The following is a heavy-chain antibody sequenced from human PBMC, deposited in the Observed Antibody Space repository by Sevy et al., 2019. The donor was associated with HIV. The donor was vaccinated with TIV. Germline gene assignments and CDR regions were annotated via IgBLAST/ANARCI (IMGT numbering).Heavy chain of an antibody. V-gene: IGHV4-34*01. Sequence: SETLSLTCAVYVDSFNGHDWSWVRQVPGRGLEWIGEVDHTGNINYNPAFDNRLAISVIRPKNQFSLNLTSLTAADTAVYYCAREPIEASRRGYFDIWGHGNRVTVSS. CDR2: VDHTGNI. J-gene: IGHJ4*03. CDR1: VDSFNGHD. CDR3: AREPIEASRRGYFDI.